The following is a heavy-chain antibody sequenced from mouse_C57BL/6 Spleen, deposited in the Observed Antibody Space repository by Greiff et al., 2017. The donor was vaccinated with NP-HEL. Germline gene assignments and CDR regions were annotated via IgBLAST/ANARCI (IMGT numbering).Heavy chain of an antibody. Sequence: QVQLQQSGAELVKPGASVKISCKASGYAFSSYWMNWVKQRPGKGLEWIGQIYPGDGDTNYNGKFKGKATLTADKSSSTAYMQLSSLTSEDSAVYFCARSGGNCGLGRGGFDYWGQGTTLTVSS. CDR1: GYAFSSYW. CDR2: IYPGDGDT. J-gene: IGHJ2*01. V-gene: IGHV1-80*01. D-gene: IGHD2-1*01. CDR3: ARSGGNCGLGRGGFDY.